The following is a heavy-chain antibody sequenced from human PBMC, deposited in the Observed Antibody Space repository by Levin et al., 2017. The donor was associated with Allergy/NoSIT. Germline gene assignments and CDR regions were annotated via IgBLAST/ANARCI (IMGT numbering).Heavy chain of an antibody. CDR1: GGSISNFY. Sequence: SETLSLTCTVSGGSISNFYWTWIRQPPGKGLEWIGYIYDSGRTRYKPSLESRATISVDISKNQFSLKVRSVTAADTAVYFCARGVGEIDYWGQGTLVTVSS. V-gene: IGHV4-59*01. CDR2: IYDSGRT. J-gene: IGHJ4*02. D-gene: IGHD3-10*01. CDR3: ARGVGEIDY.